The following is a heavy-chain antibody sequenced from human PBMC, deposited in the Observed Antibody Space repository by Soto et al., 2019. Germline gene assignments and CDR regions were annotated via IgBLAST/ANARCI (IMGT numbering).Heavy chain of an antibody. CDR3: ARAEAGTYGMDV. CDR2: IIPIFGTA. J-gene: IGHJ6*02. Sequence: ASVNVSFKSSGGTFSSYAISWVRRAPGQGLEWMGGIIPIFGTANYAQKFQGSVTITADESTSTAYMELSSLRSEDTAVYYCARAEAGTYGMDVWGQGTTVTVSS. D-gene: IGHD6-19*01. V-gene: IGHV1-69*13. CDR1: GGTFSSYA.